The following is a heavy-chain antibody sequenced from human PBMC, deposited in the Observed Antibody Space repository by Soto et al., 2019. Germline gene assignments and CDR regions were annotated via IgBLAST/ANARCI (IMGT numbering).Heavy chain of an antibody. V-gene: IGHV4-34*01. D-gene: IGHD3-10*01. CDR2: INHSGST. Sequence: SETLSLTCAVYGGSFSGYYWNWIRQPPGKGLEWIGEINHSGSTNYNPSLKSRGTLSVDTSKNQFSLKLSSVPAADTAVYYCARGRYYGSGSYDNEGGMDVWGQGTTVTVSS. CDR3: ARGRYYGSGSYDNEGGMDV. J-gene: IGHJ6*02. CDR1: GGSFSGYY.